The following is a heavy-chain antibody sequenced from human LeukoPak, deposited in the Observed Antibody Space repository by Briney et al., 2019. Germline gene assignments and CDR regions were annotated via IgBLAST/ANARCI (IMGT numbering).Heavy chain of an antibody. D-gene: IGHD4-17*01. V-gene: IGHV3-48*03. J-gene: IGHJ4*02. CDR1: GFTFSSYE. Sequence: GGSLRLSCAASGFTFSSYEMNWVRQAPGKGLEWVSYISSSGSTIYYADSVKGRFTISRDNAKNSLYLQMNSLRAKDTAVYYCARKPNYGDYEVYWGQGTLVTVSS. CDR2: ISSSGSTI. CDR3: ARKPNYGDYEVY.